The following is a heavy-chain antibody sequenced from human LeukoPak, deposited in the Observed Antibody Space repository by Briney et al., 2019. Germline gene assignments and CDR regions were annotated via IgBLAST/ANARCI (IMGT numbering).Heavy chain of an antibody. V-gene: IGHV3-7*04. CDR1: GFTFSSYW. J-gene: IGHJ4*02. CDR2: INEDGSEK. CDR3: ARDVVVVPLY. D-gene: IGHD3-22*01. Sequence: GGSLRLSCAASGFTFSSYWMSWVRRTSGKGLEWVATINEDGSEKYYVDSVKGRFTISRDNAKNSLYLQMNSLRAEDTAVYYCARDVVVVPLYWGRGTLVTVSS.